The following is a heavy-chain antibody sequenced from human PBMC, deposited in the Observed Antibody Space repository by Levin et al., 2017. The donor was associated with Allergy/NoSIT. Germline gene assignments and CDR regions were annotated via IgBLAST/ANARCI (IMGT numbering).Heavy chain of an antibody. Sequence: GGSLRLSCAASGFTFDDYAIHWVRQAPGKGLEWVSGISWNSGSIGYADSVKGRFTISRDNAKNSLYLQMNSLRAEDTALYYCAKDWGTDLGYGMDVWGQGTTVTVSS. D-gene: IGHD1-1*01. J-gene: IGHJ6*02. CDR2: ISWNSGSI. CDR3: AKDWGTDLGYGMDV. V-gene: IGHV3-9*01. CDR1: GFTFDDYA.